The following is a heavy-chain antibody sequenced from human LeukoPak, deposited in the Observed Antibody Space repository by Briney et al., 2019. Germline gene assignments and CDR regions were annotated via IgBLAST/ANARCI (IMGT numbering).Heavy chain of an antibody. CDR3: ARDGFGKSGSYYGGFDY. J-gene: IGHJ4*02. CDR1: GYTFTGYY. CDR2: INPNSGGT. Sequence: GASVKVSCKASGYTFTGYYMHWVRQAPGQGLEWMGWINPNSGGTNYAQKFQGRVTMTRDTSISTAYMELSRLRSDDTAVYYCARDGFGKSGSYYGGFDYWGQGTLVTVSS. D-gene: IGHD1-26*01. V-gene: IGHV1-2*02.